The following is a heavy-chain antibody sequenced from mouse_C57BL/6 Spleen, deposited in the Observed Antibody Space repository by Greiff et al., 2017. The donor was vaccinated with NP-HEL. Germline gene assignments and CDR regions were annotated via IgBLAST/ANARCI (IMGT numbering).Heavy chain of an antibody. Sequence: VQLQQSGPELVKPGASVKISCKASGYTFTDYYMNWVKQSHGKSLEWIGDINPNNGGTSYNQKFKGKATLTVDKSSSTAYMELRSLTSEDSAVYYCARWLDAMDYWGQGTSVTVSS. CDR3: ARWLDAMDY. CDR2: INPNNGGT. V-gene: IGHV1-26*01. CDR1: GYTFTDYY. D-gene: IGHD2-2*01. J-gene: IGHJ4*01.